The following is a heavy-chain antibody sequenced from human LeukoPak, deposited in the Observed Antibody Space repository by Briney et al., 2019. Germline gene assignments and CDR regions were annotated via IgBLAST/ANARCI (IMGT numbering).Heavy chain of an antibody. D-gene: IGHD1-14*01. Sequence: SQTLSLTCTVSGGSISDGGYYWSWIRQHPGKGLEWIGYIYDSGTTYYSPALQSRVTISVDTSDTKFSLKLRSLTAADTAVYYCARGGDRRCFDYWGQGTLVIVSS. CDR3: ARGGDRRCFDY. CDR1: GGSISDGGYY. CDR2: IYDSGTT. V-gene: IGHV4-31*03. J-gene: IGHJ4*02.